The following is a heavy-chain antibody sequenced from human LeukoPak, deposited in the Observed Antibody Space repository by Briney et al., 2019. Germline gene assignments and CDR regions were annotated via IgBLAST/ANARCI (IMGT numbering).Heavy chain of an antibody. CDR1: GFSFSGYW. Sequence: GGSLRLSCTTSGFSFSGYWVHWVRQAPGKGLVWVSRIKSDGSSTTYADSVKGRFTISRDNARNTLYLQMNSLRAEDTAVYYCAKSDYFDSWGQGTLVTVSS. CDR3: AKSDYFDS. V-gene: IGHV3-74*01. CDR2: IKSDGSST. J-gene: IGHJ4*02.